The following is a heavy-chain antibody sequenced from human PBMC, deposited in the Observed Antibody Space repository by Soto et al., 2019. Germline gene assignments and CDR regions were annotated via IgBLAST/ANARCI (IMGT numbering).Heavy chain of an antibody. CDR1: GGTFSSYT. CDR2: IIPILGIA. Sequence: QVQLVQSGAEVKKPGSSVKVSCKASGGTFSSYTISWVRQAPGQGLEWMGRIIPILGIANYAQKFQGRVTITADKSTSTAYMELSSLRSEDTAVYYCASNLNYYGSGRSNYYGMDVWGQGTTVTVSS. CDR3: ASNLNYYGSGRSNYYGMDV. J-gene: IGHJ6*02. V-gene: IGHV1-69*02. D-gene: IGHD3-10*01.